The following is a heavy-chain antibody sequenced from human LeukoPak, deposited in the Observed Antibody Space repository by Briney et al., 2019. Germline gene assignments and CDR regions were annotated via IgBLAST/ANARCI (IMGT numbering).Heavy chain of an antibody. V-gene: IGHV3-74*01. CDR1: GFTFSIYW. Sequence: PGGSLRLSCAASGFTFSIYWMHWVRQAPEKGLVWVSRINSDGSSTSYADSVKGRFTISRDNAKNTLYLQMNSLRAEDTAVYYCVRATMYYGMDVWGQETTVTVSS. CDR3: VRATMYYGMDV. J-gene: IGHJ6*02. D-gene: IGHD4/OR15-4a*01. CDR2: INSDGSST.